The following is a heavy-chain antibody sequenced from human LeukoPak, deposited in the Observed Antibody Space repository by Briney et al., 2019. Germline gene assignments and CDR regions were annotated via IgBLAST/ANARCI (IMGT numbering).Heavy chain of an antibody. Sequence: ASVKVSCKVSGYTLTELSMHWVRQGPGKGLEWMGGFDPEDDDAIYAQKFQGRVTLTEDTSTDTAYMELSSLRSEDTAAYYCATELTYYYGSGRGDGAFDIWGQGTMVTVSS. CDR1: GYTLTELS. CDR3: ATELTYYYGSGRGDGAFDI. D-gene: IGHD3-10*01. CDR2: FDPEDDDA. V-gene: IGHV1-24*01. J-gene: IGHJ3*02.